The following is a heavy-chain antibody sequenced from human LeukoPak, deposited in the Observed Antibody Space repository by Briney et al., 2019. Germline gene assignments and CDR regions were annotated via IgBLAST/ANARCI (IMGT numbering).Heavy chain of an antibody. V-gene: IGHV4-59*01. Sequence: SETLSLTCTVSGGSISSYYWSWIRQPPGKGLEWIGYIYYSGSTNYNPSLKSRVTISVDTSKNQFSLKLSSVTAADTAVYYCASDYRGQAVAGRENWFDPWGQGTLVTVSS. CDR3: ASDYRGQAVAGRENWFDP. CDR2: IYYSGST. D-gene: IGHD6-19*01. J-gene: IGHJ5*02. CDR1: GGSISSYY.